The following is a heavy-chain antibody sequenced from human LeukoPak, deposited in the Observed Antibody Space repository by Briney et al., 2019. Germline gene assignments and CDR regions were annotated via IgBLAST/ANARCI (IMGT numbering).Heavy chain of an antibody. Sequence: SETLSLTCTVSGDSISNYYWTWVRQSAGKGLQWIGRINTSGNTNYNPYLKSRVTMSLDTSKNQFSLNLSSVTAADTAVYYCARERLVFRVDVWGKGTTVTVSS. CDR3: ARERLVFRVDV. V-gene: IGHV4-4*07. CDR1: GDSISNYY. D-gene: IGHD3-10*01. J-gene: IGHJ6*04. CDR2: INTSGNT.